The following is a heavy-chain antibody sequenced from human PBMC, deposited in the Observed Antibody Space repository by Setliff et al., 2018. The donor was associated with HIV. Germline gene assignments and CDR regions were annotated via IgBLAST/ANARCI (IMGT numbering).Heavy chain of an antibody. D-gene: IGHD4-17*01. CDR3: ARVGFSSRHTGDFFDS. V-gene: IGHV1-69*13. CDR1: GVTFSNCS. Sequence: SVKVSCKASGVTFSNCSISWVRQAPGQGLEWMGGIIPMYGPAHYAQKFQGRVTITADESTTTAYMELNSLTSEDTALYYCARVGFSSRHTGDFFDSWGQGTTVTVSS. J-gene: IGHJ4*03. CDR2: IIPMYGPA.